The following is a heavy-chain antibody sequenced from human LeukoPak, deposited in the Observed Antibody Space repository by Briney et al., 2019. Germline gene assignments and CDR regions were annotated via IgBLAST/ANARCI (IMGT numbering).Heavy chain of an antibody. V-gene: IGHV3-7*04. CDR2: RKQDGSKK. CDR3: TRVGYIDEGIDS. Sequence: QTGGSLRLSCVASGFPFSSYWMTWVRHAPGEGREWVANRKQDGSKKSYVDSVKGRFTISRDNAKNSLYLQMNSLRAEDTAIYYCTRVGYIDEGIDSWGQGTLVTVSS. D-gene: IGHD5-24*01. CDR1: GFPFSSYW. J-gene: IGHJ4*02.